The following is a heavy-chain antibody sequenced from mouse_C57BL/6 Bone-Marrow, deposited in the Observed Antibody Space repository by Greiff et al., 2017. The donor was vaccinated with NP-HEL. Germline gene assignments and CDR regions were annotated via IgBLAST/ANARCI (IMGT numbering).Heavy chain of an antibody. CDR3: ARESGSSYGFAY. V-gene: IGHV1-55*01. CDR1: GYTFTSYW. D-gene: IGHD1-1*01. CDR2: IYPGSGST. Sequence: QVQLKQPGAELVKPGASVKMSCKASGYTFTSYWITWVKQRPGQGLEWIGDIYPGSGSTNYNEKFKSKATLTVDTSSSTAYMQLSSLTSEDSAVYYCARESGSSYGFAYWGQGTLVTVSA. J-gene: IGHJ3*01.